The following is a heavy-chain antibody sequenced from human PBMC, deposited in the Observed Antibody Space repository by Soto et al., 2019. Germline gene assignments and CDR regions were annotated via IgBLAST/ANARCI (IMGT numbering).Heavy chain of an antibody. D-gene: IGHD2-2*01. V-gene: IGHV1-69*12. J-gene: IGHJ6*02. CDR3: ARRQLGGCVRASCPKTYGMDV. CDR1: GGTFSSYG. Sequence: QVPLVQSGAEVKKPGSSVKVSCKASGGTFSSYGISWVRQAPGQGLEWMGGIIPLFGTANYAQKFQGRVTINADDSTSTAYMDLSSLRSEDTAVYYCARRQLGGCVRASCPKTYGMDVWGQGTTVTVSS. CDR2: IIPLFGTA.